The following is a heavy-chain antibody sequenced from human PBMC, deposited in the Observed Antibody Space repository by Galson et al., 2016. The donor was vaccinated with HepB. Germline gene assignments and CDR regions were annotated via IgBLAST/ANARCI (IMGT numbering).Heavy chain of an antibody. V-gene: IGHV3-23*01. D-gene: IGHD4-23*01. Sequence: SLRLSCAASGFTFSTYAMSWVRQAPGKGLEWVSGINGNAGTTNYIDSVKGRFTISRDNSKSTLYLKMNSLRADDTAVYYCAKSLYGGNFWGQGTLVTVSS. J-gene: IGHJ4*02. CDR1: GFTFSTYA. CDR2: INGNAGTT. CDR3: AKSLYGGNF.